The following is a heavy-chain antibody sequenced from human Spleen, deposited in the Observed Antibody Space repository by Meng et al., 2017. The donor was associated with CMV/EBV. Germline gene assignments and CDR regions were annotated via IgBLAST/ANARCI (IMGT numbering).Heavy chain of an antibody. CDR2: IYYNGGT. J-gene: IGHJ4*02. D-gene: IGHD4-11*01. CDR1: GDSITTYY. Sequence: SETLSLTCTVSGDSITTYYWSWIRQPPGKGLQWIGYIYYNGGTNYNPSLKSRVTISADTSKNQFSLKLNSVTAADTAVYFCARDGPRDYSNYLHYFDYWGQGTLVTVSS. CDR3: ARDGPRDYSNYLHYFDY. V-gene: IGHV4-59*12.